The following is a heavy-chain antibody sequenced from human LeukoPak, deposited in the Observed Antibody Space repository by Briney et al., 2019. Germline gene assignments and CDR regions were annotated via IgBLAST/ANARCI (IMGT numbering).Heavy chain of an antibody. D-gene: IGHD3-3*01. CDR3: ARGRANDFWSGYWFDR. CDR2: INHSGST. J-gene: IGHJ5*02. Sequence: SETLSLTCAVYGGSFSGYYWSWLRQPPGKGLGWIGEINHSGSTNYNPSLKSRVTISVDTSKNQFSLKLRSVTAADTAVYYCARGRANDFWSGYWFDRWGQGTLVTVSS. CDR1: GGSFSGYY. V-gene: IGHV4-34*01.